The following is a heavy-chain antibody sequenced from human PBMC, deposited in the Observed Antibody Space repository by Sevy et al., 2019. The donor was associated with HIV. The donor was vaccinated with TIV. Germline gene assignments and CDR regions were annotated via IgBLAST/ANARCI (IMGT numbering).Heavy chain of an antibody. CDR1: GFSFSRYG. CDR3: AKDLFGDYCLCSVDY. CDR2: ISHDGGTQ. Sequence: GGSLRLSCAASGFSFSRYGIHWVRQAPGRGLEWVAVISHDGGTQYYPDSVKGRFTVSRDNSKYTAYLEMDSLSTEDTAVYFCAKDLFGDYCLCSVDYWGQGALVTVSS. D-gene: IGHD4-17*01. V-gene: IGHV3-30*18. J-gene: IGHJ4*02.